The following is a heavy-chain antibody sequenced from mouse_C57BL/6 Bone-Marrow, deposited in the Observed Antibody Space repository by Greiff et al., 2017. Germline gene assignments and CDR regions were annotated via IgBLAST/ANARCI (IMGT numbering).Heavy chain of an antibody. CDR1: GYAFSSYW. V-gene: IGHV1-80*01. J-gene: IGHJ4*01. CDR2: IYPGDGDT. D-gene: IGHD2-2*01. CDR3: ASEGSGGYHYDAMDY. Sequence: VQLQQSGAELVKPGASVKISCKASGYAFSSYWMNWVKQRPGKGLEWIGQIYPGDGDTNYNGKFKGKATLTADKSSSTAYMQLSSLTSEDTAVYFGASEGSGGYHYDAMDYWGQGTSVTVSS.